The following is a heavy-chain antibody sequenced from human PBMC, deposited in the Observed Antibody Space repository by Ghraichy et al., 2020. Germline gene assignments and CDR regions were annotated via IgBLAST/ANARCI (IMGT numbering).Heavy chain of an antibody. CDR1: GYTFNTYG. CDR2: INSFNGNT. CDR3: ARGRPGYYDFWSGSPGGFYSYGMDV. J-gene: IGHJ6*02. Sequence: ASVKVSCKASGYTFNTYGVSWVRQPPGQGLEWMGWINSFNGNTKYVQKFQGRVTMTTDTPTSTAYMELRSLRSDDTAVYYCARGRPGYYDFWSGSPGGFYSYGMDVWGQGTTVTVSS. V-gene: IGHV1-18*01. D-gene: IGHD3-3*01.